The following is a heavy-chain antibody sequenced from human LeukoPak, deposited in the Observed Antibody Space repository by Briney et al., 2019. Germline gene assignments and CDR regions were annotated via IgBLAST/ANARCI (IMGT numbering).Heavy chain of an antibody. J-gene: IGHJ6*03. CDR1: GASISNSTYY. CDR2: IYYSGST. V-gene: IGHV4-39*07. Sequence: PETLSLTCNVSGASISNSTYYWGWIRQPPGKGLEWIGSIYYSGSTYCKPSLKSRLTISVDTSKNQFSLNLSSVTAADTAVYYCARVGCSGGSCYRLRYYMDVWGKGTTVTVSS. CDR3: ARVGCSGGSCYRLRYYMDV. D-gene: IGHD2-15*01.